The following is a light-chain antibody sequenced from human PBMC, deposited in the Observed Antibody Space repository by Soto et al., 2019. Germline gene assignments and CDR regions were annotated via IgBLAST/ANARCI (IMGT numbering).Light chain of an antibody. CDR3: SSYTGSGTLV. CDR2: DVT. V-gene: IGLV2-14*01. Sequence: QSALTQPASVSGSPGQSITISCTGTSSDVGGYIYVSWYQQHPGKAPKLMIYDVTDRPSGVSNRFSGSKSGNTASLTISGLHAEDEADYYCSSYTGSGTLVFGTGTKLTVL. J-gene: IGLJ1*01. CDR1: SSDVGGYIY.